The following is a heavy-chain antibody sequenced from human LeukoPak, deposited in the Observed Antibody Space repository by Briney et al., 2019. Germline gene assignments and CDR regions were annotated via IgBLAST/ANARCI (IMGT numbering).Heavy chain of an antibody. CDR3: ARDVYHGSGSPYLDS. D-gene: IGHD3-10*01. V-gene: IGHV3-20*04. CDR1: GFGFDDYG. J-gene: IGHJ4*02. CDR2: VNWNGAGT. Sequence: GGSLRLSCAASGFGFDDYGMGWVRQVPGKRLEWVSGVNWNGAGTGYADSVKGRFTISRDNAKNSLYLQMNSLRAEDTAVYYCARDVYHGSGSPYLDSWGQGTLVTVSS.